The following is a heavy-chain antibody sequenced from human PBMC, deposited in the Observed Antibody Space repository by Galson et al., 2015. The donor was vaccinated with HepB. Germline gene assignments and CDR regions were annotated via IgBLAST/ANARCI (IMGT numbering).Heavy chain of an antibody. D-gene: IGHD6-13*01. Sequence: SLRLSCAASGFTFSSYWMSWVRQAPGKGLEWVANIKQDGSEKYYVDSVKGRFTISRDNAKNSLYLQMNSLRAEDTAVYFCARGEYSSSWVDYWSQGTLVTVSS. CDR3: ARGEYSSSWVDY. V-gene: IGHV3-7*03. J-gene: IGHJ4*02. CDR2: IKQDGSEK. CDR1: GFTFSSYW.